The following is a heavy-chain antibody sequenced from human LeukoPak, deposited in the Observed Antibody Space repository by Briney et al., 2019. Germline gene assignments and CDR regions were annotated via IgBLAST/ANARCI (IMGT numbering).Heavy chain of an antibody. J-gene: IGHJ6*03. CDR3: AKGRGLYPSYYMDV. D-gene: IGHD2-8*01. V-gene: IGHV3-30*02. CDR1: GFTFSSYG. CDR2: IRYDGSNK. Sequence: GGSLRLSCAASGFTFSSYGMHWVRQAPGKGLEWVAFIRYDGSNKYYADSVKGRFTISRDNSKNTLYLQMNSLRAEDTAVYYCAKGRGLYPSYYMDVWGKGTTVTVSS.